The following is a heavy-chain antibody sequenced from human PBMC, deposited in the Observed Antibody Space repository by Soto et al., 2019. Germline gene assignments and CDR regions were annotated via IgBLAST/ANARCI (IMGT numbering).Heavy chain of an antibody. CDR3: APSWNVDY. D-gene: IGHD1-1*01. Sequence: EVQLVESGGGLVKPGGSLRLSCAASGFTLSNAWVSWVRQAPGKGLEWVGRIKNKIEGGTTDYAVPVKGRFTISRDASKNMLYLQMNILITEDAAVYYCAPSWNVDYWGQGTPVTVS. V-gene: IGHV3-15*01. CDR2: IKNKIEGGTT. J-gene: IGHJ4*02. CDR1: GFTLSNAW.